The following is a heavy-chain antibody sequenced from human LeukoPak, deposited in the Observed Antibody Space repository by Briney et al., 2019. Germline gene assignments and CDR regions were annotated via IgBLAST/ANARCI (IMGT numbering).Heavy chain of an antibody. Sequence: PGGSLRLSCAASKITFSTYNMNWVRQAPGKGLEWVSSITSGGSYTFYADSVKGRFTISRDNAKNSLYLQMNSLRAEDTAAYYCAREGPDCSSTSCDPSTGFDYWGQGTLVTVSS. D-gene: IGHD2-2*01. V-gene: IGHV3-21*01. CDR3: AREGPDCSSTSCDPSTGFDY. CDR1: KITFSTYN. CDR2: ITSGGSYT. J-gene: IGHJ4*02.